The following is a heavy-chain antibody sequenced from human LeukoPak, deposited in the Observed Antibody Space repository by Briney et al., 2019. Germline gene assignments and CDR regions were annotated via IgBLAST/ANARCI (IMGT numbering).Heavy chain of an antibody. CDR3: ARELAYYGSGSYSVFDY. D-gene: IGHD3-10*01. CDR2: MNPNSGNT. J-gene: IGHJ4*02. CDR1: GYTFTSYD. Sequence: ASVKVSCKASGYTFTSYDINWVRQATGQGLEWMGWMNPNSGNTGYAQKFQGRVTMTRNTSISTAYMELSSLRSDDTAVYYCARELAYYGSGSYSVFDYWGQGTLVTVSS. V-gene: IGHV1-8*01.